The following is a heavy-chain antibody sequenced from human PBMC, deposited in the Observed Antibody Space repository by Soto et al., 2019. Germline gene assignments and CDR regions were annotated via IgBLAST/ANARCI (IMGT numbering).Heavy chain of an antibody. Sequence: SETLSLTCTVSGGSISSYYWSWIRQPPGKGLEWNGYIYYSGSTNYNPSLKSRVSISIDTSKSQFSLKLRSVTAADTAVYYCVRHDDCSGSPCSTGRWFGPWGQGTLVTVSS. CDR1: GGSISSYY. V-gene: IGHV4-59*08. CDR3: VRHDDCSGSPCSTGRWFGP. CDR2: IYYSGST. J-gene: IGHJ5*02. D-gene: IGHD2-15*01.